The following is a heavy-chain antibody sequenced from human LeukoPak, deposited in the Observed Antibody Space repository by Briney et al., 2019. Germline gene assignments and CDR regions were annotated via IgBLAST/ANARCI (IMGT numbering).Heavy chain of an antibody. D-gene: IGHD5-18*01. CDR3: ARDVRQGYSYGFHY. V-gene: IGHV3-48*03. CDR1: GFTFSSYE. CDR2: ISSSGSTI. Sequence: PGGSLRLSCAASGFTFSSYEMNWVRQAPGKGLEWVSYISSSGSTIYYADSVKGRFTISRDNSKNTLYLQMNSLRTEDTAVYYCARDVRQGYSYGFHYWGQGTLVTVSS. J-gene: IGHJ4*02.